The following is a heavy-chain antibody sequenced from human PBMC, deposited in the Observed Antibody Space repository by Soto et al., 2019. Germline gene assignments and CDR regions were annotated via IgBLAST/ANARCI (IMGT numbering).Heavy chain of an antibody. D-gene: IGHD3-10*01. CDR1: GGSISSGDYY. CDR3: ARVPRGREPIRYFDP. CDR2: IYYGGNT. J-gene: IGHJ5*02. V-gene: IGHV4-30-4*01. Sequence: SETLSLTCTVSGGSISSGDYYWSWIRQPPGKGLEWIAYIYYGGNTYYNPSLKSRVTISLDTSKNQFSLVLSSVTAADTAVYYCARVPRGREPIRYFDPWGQGTLVTVSS.